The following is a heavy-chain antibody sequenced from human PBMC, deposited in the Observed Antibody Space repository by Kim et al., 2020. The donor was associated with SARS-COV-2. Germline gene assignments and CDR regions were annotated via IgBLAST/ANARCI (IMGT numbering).Heavy chain of an antibody. V-gene: IGHV5-10-1*01. Sequence: PSFQGHVTISADKSISTAYLQWSSLKASDTAMYYCARLSYGDYGTNYFDYWGQGTLVTVSS. CDR3: ARLSYGDYGTNYFDY. D-gene: IGHD4-17*01. J-gene: IGHJ4*02.